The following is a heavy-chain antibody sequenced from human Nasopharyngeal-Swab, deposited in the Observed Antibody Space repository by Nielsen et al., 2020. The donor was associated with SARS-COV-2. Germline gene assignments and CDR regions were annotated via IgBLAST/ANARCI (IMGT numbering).Heavy chain of an antibody. CDR2: ISSSSYI. CDR3: VRDNDAFDI. J-gene: IGHJ3*02. V-gene: IGHV3-69-1*01. Sequence: WIRQPPGKGLEWVSSISSSSYIYYADSVKGRFTISRDNAKNSLYLQMNSLRAEDTAVYYCVRDNDAFDIWGQGTMVTVSS.